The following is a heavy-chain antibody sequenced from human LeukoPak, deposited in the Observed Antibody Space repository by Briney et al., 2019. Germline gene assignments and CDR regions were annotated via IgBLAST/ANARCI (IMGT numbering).Heavy chain of an antibody. J-gene: IGHJ4*02. Sequence: SETLSLTCTVSGNSISSGDNYWSWIRQPAGKGLEWVGRIYTSGSTNYNPSLKSRVTISGDTSKNQFSLRLGSVTAADTAVYYCARASYSYDINGWVPFDYWGQGTLVTVSS. D-gene: IGHD3-22*01. V-gene: IGHV4-61*02. CDR1: GNSISSGDNY. CDR3: ARASYSYDINGWVPFDY. CDR2: IYTSGST.